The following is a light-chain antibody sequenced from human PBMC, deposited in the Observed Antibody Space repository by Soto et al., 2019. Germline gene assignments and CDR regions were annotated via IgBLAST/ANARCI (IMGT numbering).Light chain of an antibody. V-gene: IGLV1-47*01. CDR3: AAWDDSLSGVV. J-gene: IGLJ2*01. CDR1: SSNLGSNY. CDR2: RNN. Sequence: QSVLTQPPSASGTPGQRVTISCSGSSSNLGSNYVYWYQQLPGTAPKLLIYRNNQRPSGVPDRFSGSKSGTSACLAISGLRSEDEADYYCAAWDDSLSGVVFGGGTKVTVL.